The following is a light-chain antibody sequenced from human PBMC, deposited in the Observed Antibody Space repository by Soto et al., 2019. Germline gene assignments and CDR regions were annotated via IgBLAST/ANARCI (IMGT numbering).Light chain of an antibody. CDR1: SRDVGGYNY. CDR2: EVT. V-gene: IGLV2-14*01. Sequence: QSALTQPASASGSPGQSITISCTGTSRDVGGYNYVSWYQQHPGKAPKLMIFEVTNRPSGVSNRFSGSKSGNTASLTISGLQAEDEADYYCSSYTSSSTLRVFGGGTKLTVL. CDR3: SSYTSSSTLRV. J-gene: IGLJ2*01.